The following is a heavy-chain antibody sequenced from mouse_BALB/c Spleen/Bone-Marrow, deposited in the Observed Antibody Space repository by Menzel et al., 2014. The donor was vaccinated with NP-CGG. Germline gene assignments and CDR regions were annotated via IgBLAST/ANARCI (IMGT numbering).Heavy chain of an antibody. CDR3: ARRGYDNSYWYFGV. CDR2: ISSGGSHT. J-gene: IGHJ1*01. V-gene: IGHV5-6*02. CDR1: GFTFSSYG. Sequence: EVKLMESGGDLVKPGGSLKLSCAASGFTFSSYGMSWVRQTPDKRLEWVATISSGGSHTYYPDSVKGRFTISRDNAKNTLYLQVSSLKSEDTAIYYCARRGYDNSYWYFGVWGAGTTVTVSS. D-gene: IGHD2-10*02.